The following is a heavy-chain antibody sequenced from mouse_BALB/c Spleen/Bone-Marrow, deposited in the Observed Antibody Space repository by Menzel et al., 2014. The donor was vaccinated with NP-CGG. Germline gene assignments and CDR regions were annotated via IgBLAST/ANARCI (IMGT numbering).Heavy chain of an antibody. Sequence: VQVVESRAELVRPGTSVKVSCKASGYAFTDYLIEWVKQRPGQGLEWIGVINPGSGGTHYNEKFKGKATLTADKSSSTAYMQLSSLTSDDSAVYFCARWLGPGWYFDVWGAGTTVTVSS. CDR1: GYAFTDYL. V-gene: IGHV1-54*01. CDR2: INPGSGGT. D-gene: IGHD4-1*01. CDR3: ARWLGPGWYFDV. J-gene: IGHJ1*01.